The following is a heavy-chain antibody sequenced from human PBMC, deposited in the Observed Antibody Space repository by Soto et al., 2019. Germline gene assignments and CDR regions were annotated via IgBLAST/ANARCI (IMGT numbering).Heavy chain of an antibody. V-gene: IGHV3-15*07. D-gene: IGHD5-12*01. CDR2: IKSKTDGGTT. CDR3: TTVSSGYDSYYYGMDV. CDR1: GFTFSNAW. J-gene: IGHJ6*02. Sequence: PGGSLRLSCAASGFTFSNAWMNWVRQAPGKGLEWVGRIKSKTDGGTTDYAAPVKGRFTISRDDSKNTLYLQMNSLKAEDTAVYYCTTVSSGYDSYYYGMDVWGQGTTVTVSS.